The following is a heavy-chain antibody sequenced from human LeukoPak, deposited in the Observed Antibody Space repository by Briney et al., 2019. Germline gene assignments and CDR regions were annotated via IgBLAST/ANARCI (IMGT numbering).Heavy chain of an antibody. CDR2: IYTTGGT. J-gene: IGHJ5*02. D-gene: IGHD3-22*01. Sequence: SETLSLTCTVSGGSISDNYWTWIRQPAGKGLEWIGRIYTTGGTNFNPSLKSRVTMSVDTSKNQFSLKLRSVTAADTAVYYCARDRYDSVYSWFDPWGQGTLVTVSS. CDR1: GGSISDNY. CDR3: ARDRYDSVYSWFDP. V-gene: IGHV4-4*07.